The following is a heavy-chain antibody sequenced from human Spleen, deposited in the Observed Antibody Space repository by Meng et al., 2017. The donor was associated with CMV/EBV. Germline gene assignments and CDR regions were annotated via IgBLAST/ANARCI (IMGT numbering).Heavy chain of an antibody. CDR1: DGSSSGYY. CDR3: TRGVPAAN. Sequence: GSLRLSCAVYDGSSSGYYWSWIRQPPGKGLEWIGEINYSGSTNYNPSLKSRVTISVDMSKNHFSLKLSSVTAADTAVYYCTRGVPAANWGQGTLVTVSS. J-gene: IGHJ4*02. V-gene: IGHV4-34*01. CDR2: INYSGST. D-gene: IGHD2-2*01.